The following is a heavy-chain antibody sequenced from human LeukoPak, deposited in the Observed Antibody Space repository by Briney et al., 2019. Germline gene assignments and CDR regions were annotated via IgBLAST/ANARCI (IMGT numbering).Heavy chain of an antibody. J-gene: IGHJ4*01. Sequence: GGSLRLSCPASGFAISTYAMAWVRHPPGKGLEWISSLSSGRSPSYSDSLEGRLTMSSDNARNTLYLQMDNLRGEDTAMYYCARQLGYCAAGTCYFDSWGHGTQVTVSS. CDR3: ARQLGYCAAGTCYFDS. CDR1: GFAISTYA. CDR2: LSSGRSP. D-gene: IGHD2-8*02. V-gene: IGHV3-69-1*01.